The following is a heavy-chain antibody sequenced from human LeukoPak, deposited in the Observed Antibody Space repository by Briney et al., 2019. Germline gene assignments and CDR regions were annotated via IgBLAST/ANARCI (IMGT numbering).Heavy chain of an antibody. CDR1: GYTFTGYY. V-gene: IGHV1-2*02. CDR3: ARDPQNCSSTSCYPYYYGMDV. J-gene: IGHJ6*02. CDR2: INPNSGGT. D-gene: IGHD2-2*01. Sequence: ASVKVSCKASGYTFTGYYMHWVRQAPGQGLEWMGWINPNSGGTNYAQKFQGRVTMTRDTSISTAYMELSRLRSDDTAVYYCARDPQNCSSTSCYPYYYGMDVWGQGTTVTVSS.